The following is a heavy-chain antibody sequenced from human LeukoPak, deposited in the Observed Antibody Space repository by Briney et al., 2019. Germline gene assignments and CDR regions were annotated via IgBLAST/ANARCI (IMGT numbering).Heavy chain of an antibody. CDR2: IKSKTDGGTT. D-gene: IGHD3-22*01. Sequence: GGSLRLSCAASGFTFSNAWMSWVRQAPGKGLEGVGRIKSKTDGGTTDYAAPVKGRFTISRDDSKNTLYLQMNSLKTEDTAVYYCTTLYDSSGYYYADHAFDIWGQGTMVTVSS. CDR1: GFTFSNAW. V-gene: IGHV3-15*01. CDR3: TTLYDSSGYYYADHAFDI. J-gene: IGHJ3*02.